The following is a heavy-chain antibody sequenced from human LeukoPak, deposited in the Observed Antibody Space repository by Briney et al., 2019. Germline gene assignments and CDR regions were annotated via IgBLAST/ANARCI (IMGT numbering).Heavy chain of an antibody. V-gene: IGHV3-23*01. CDR2: ISGSGSST. CDR1: GFTFLNYV. J-gene: IGHJ4*02. CDR3: AKSDDSDY. D-gene: IGHD2-21*01. Sequence: GGSLRLSCAASGFTFLNYVMSWVRQAPGKGLQWVSGISGSGSSTYYADSVRGRFTISRDNSKNTLYLQMNSLRAEDTAVYYCAKSDDSDYWGQGTLVTVSS.